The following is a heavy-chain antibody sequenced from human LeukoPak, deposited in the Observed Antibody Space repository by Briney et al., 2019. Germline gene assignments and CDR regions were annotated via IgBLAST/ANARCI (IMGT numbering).Heavy chain of an antibody. CDR3: ARDPYSSGNIDY. D-gene: IGHD6-25*01. CDR2: INPYSGNT. CDR1: GYTFTSYG. Sequence: ASVKVSCKASGYTFTSYGISWVRQAPGQGLEWMGSINPYSGNTNYAQKLQGRVTMTTDTSTSTAYMELRSLRSDDTAVYYCARDPYSSGNIDYWGQGTLVTVSS. J-gene: IGHJ4*02. V-gene: IGHV1-18*01.